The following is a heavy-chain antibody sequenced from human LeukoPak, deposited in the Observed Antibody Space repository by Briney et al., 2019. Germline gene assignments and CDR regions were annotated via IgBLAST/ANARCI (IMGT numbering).Heavy chain of an antibody. V-gene: IGHV1-18*01. Sequence: ASVKVSCKASGYTFTSYGISWVRQAPGQGLEWMGWISAYNGNTNYAQKLQGRVTMTTDTSTSTAYMELRSLRSDDTAVYYCARDWAGSGWALDAFDIWGQGTMVTVSS. CDR1: GYTFTSYG. CDR2: ISAYNGNT. D-gene: IGHD6-19*01. CDR3: ARDWAGSGWALDAFDI. J-gene: IGHJ3*02.